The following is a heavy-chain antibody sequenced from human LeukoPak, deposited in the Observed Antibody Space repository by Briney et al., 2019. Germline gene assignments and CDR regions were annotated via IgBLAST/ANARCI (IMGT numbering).Heavy chain of an antibody. D-gene: IGHD3-3*01. CDR1: GYSISSGYY. CDR2: IYHSGST. CDR3: GRGLTYYDFWSGHPPSSYYMDV. Sequence: SETLSLTCAVSGYSISSGYYWGWIRQPPGKGLEWIGSIYHSGSTYYNPSLKSRVTISVDTSKNQFSLKLSSVTAADTAVYYCGRGLTYYDFWSGHPPSSYYMDVWGKGTTVTVSS. V-gene: IGHV4-38-2*01. J-gene: IGHJ6*03.